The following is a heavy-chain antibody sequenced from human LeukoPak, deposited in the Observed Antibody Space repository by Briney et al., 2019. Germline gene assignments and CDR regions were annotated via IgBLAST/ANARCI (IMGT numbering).Heavy chain of an antibody. CDR3: ARGLGTHDY. J-gene: IGHJ4*02. CDR2: IYYSGST. Sequence: PSETLSLTCTVSGGSIRSSYYYWGWIRQPPGKGLEWIGSIYYSGSTYYNPSLKSRVTISVDTSKNQFSLKLSSVTAADTAVYYCARGLGTHDYWGQGTLVTVSS. D-gene: IGHD7-27*01. CDR1: GGSIRSSYYY. V-gene: IGHV4-39*01.